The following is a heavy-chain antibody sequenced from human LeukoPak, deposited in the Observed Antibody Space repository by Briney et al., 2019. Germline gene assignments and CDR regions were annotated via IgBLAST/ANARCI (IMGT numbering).Heavy chain of an antibody. CDR2: IRYDGSNK. Sequence: GGSLRLSCAASGFTFSSYGMHWVRQAPGKGLEWVAFIRYDGSNKYYADSVKGRFTISRDNSKNTLYRQMNSLRAEYTAVYYCAKVHDPDYWGERTLVPVSS. V-gene: IGHV3-30*02. CDR3: AKVHDPDY. J-gene: IGHJ4*02. CDR1: GFTFSSYG.